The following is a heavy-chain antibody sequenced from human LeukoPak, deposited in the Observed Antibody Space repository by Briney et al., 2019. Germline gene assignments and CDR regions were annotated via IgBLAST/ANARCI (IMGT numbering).Heavy chain of an antibody. J-gene: IGHJ5*02. D-gene: IGHD3-3*01. CDR2: IWYDGSNK. V-gene: IGHV3-33*01. CDR1: GFTFRNYG. CDR3: ARDKFGRFLEWLGPFLFDP. Sequence: GRSLRLSCAASGFTFRNYGMHWVRQAPGKGLEWVAVIWYDGSNKYYADSVKGRFTISRDNSKNTLYLQMNSLRDGDTAVYYCARDKFGRFLEWLGPFLFDPWGQGTLVTVSS.